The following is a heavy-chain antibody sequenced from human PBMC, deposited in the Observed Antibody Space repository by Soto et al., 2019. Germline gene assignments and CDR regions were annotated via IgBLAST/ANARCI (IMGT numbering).Heavy chain of an antibody. CDR1: GYTFASYA. D-gene: IGHD5-18*01. V-gene: IGHV1-18*01. CDR2: ISAYNGNT. CDR3: ARDQFDSYGPKGGLDY. Sequence: GASVKVSCKASGYTFASYAISWMRQAPGQGLEWMGWISAYNGNTNYAQKLQGRVTMTTDTSTSTAYMELRSLRSDDTAVYYCARDQFDSYGPKGGLDYWGQGTLVTVSS. J-gene: IGHJ4*02.